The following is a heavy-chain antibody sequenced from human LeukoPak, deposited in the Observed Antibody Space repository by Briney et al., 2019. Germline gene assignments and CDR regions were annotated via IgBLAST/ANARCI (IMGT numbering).Heavy chain of an antibody. Sequence: ASVKVSCKASGGTFSSYATSWVRQAPGQGLEWMGRIIPIFGIANYAQKLQGRVTITADKSTSTAYMELSSLRSEDTAVYYCARVLAGYRQNWFDPWGQGTLVTVSS. V-gene: IGHV1-69*04. CDR1: GGTFSSYA. CDR2: IIPIFGIA. J-gene: IGHJ5*02. D-gene: IGHD5-18*01. CDR3: ARVLAGYRQNWFDP.